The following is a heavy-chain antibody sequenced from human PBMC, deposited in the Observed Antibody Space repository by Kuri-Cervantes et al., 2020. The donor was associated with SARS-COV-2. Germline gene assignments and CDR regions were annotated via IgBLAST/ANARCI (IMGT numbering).Heavy chain of an antibody. CDR2: INPNSGGT. J-gene: IGHJ3*02. CDR3: ARGAVLRAFDI. V-gene: IGHV1-2*04. Sequence: ASVKVSCKASGYTFTGYYMHWVRQAPGQGLEWMGWINPNSGGTNYAQKFQGWVTMTGDTSISTAYMELSRPRSDDTAVYYCARGAVLRAFDIWGQGTMVTVSS. D-gene: IGHD1-26*01. CDR1: GYTFTGYY.